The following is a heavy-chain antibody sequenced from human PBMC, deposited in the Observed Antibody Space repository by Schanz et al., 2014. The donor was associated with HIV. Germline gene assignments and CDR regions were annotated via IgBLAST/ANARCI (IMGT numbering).Heavy chain of an antibody. CDR3: ARGFQGFDY. D-gene: IGHD3-10*01. V-gene: IGHV3-33*05. J-gene: IGHJ4*02. CDR1: GFTFSTYV. Sequence: QVQLVESGGGVVQPGRSLRLSCAASGFTFSTYVMHWVRQVPGKGLEWVAVISHNGNNDYYAESVKGRVTISRDNSKNTLYLQMNSLRAEDTSVYYCARGFQGFDYWGQGILVTVSS. CDR2: ISHNGNND.